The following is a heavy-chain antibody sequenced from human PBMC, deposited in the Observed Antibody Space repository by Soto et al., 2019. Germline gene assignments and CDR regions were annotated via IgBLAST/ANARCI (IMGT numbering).Heavy chain of an antibody. D-gene: IGHD6-19*01. CDR1: GGSVSSGSYY. CDR2: IYYSGST. V-gene: IGHV4-61*01. CDR3: ARVLSGYSSGWHYYFDY. J-gene: IGHJ4*02. Sequence: QVQLQESGPGLVKPSETLSLTCTVSGGSVSSGSYYWSWIRQPPGKGLEWIGYIYYSGSTNYNPSLKSRVTISVDTSKNQFSLKLSSVTAADTAVYYCARVLSGYSSGWHYYFDYWGQGTLVTVSS.